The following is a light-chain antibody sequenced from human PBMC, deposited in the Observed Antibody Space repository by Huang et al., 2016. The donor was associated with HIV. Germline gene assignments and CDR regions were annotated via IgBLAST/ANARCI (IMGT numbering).Light chain of an antibody. V-gene: IGKV2-30*01. CDR2: KVS. J-gene: IGKJ3*01. CDR3: MQGSHWPPT. Sequence: DVVMTQSPLSLPVTLGQPASISCRSSESLVYSDGNTYLNWFQQRPGQSPRRLIYKVSIRDSGVPDRSSGSGSGTNFTLKISRVEAEDVGIYYCMQGSHWPPTFGPGTKVDFK. CDR1: ESLVYSDGNTY.